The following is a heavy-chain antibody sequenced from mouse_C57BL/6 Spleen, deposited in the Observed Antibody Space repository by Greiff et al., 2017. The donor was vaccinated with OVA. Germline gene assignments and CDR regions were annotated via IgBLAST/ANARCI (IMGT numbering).Heavy chain of an antibody. CDR3: ARSTMVTTAWFAY. CDR2: IWSGGST. CDR1: GFSLTSYG. J-gene: IGHJ3*01. Sequence: VHLVESGPGLVQPSQSLSITCTVSGFSLTSYGVHWVRQSPGKGLEWLGVIWSGGSTDYTAAFISRLSISKDNSKSQVFFKMNSLQADDTAIYYCARSTMVTTAWFAYWGQGTLVTVSA. V-gene: IGHV2-2*01. D-gene: IGHD2-2*01.